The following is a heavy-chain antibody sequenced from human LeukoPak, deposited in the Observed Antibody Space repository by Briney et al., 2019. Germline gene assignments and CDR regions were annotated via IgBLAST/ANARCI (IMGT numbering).Heavy chain of an antibody. CDR2: IYYSGGNT. D-gene: IGHD6-6*01. CDR3: VREVAARAFDI. CDR1: GGSISSYY. V-gene: IGHV4-59*01. J-gene: IGHJ3*02. Sequence: SETLSLTCTVSGGSISSYYWSWLRQPPGTGLEWIGYIYYSGGNTNYNHSLNTRVTISVDTSKNQFSLKLSSVTAADTAVYYCVREVAARAFDIWGQGTMVTVSS.